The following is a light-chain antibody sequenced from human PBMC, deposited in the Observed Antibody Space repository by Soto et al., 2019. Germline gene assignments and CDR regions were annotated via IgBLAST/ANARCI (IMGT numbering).Light chain of an antibody. CDR1: SRDIGAYTL. CDR3: SAYTSRSTLV. J-gene: IGLJ2*01. V-gene: IGLV2-14*01. Sequence: QSALTQPASVSGSPGQSITISCSGTSRDIGAYTLVSWYQQPPGKAPKLLIYEVRNRPSGISYRFSGSKSGTTASLTISSLLPEDEADYYCSAYTSRSTLVFGGGTKLTVL. CDR2: EVR.